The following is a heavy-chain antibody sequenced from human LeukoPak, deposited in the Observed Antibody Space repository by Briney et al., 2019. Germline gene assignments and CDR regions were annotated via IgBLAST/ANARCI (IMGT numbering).Heavy chain of an antibody. Sequence: GASVTVSCKASGYTFSNYGITWVRQAPGQGLEWMGWISAYNGNTNYAQKLQGRVTMTTDTSTSTAYMELRSLRSDDTAVYYCTRDCEYSTSSASNYWGQGTLVTVSS. D-gene: IGHD6-6*01. CDR3: TRDCEYSTSSASNY. CDR1: GYTFSNYG. CDR2: ISAYNGNT. J-gene: IGHJ4*02. V-gene: IGHV1-18*01.